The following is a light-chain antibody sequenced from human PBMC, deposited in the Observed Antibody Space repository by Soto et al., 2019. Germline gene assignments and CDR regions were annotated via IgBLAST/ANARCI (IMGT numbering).Light chain of an antibody. CDR1: QSLLHSNGYNY. V-gene: IGKV2-28*01. CDR2: LAS. Sequence: EIVMTQSPLSLSVTPGEPASISCRASQSLLHSNGYNYLGWYVQKPGQSPQLLINLASNRASGVTDNISSSGTGTDFTLNIRRVEAEDVGIYYCTQALQPPRTFGQGTKVEVK. CDR3: TQALQPPRT. J-gene: IGKJ1*01.